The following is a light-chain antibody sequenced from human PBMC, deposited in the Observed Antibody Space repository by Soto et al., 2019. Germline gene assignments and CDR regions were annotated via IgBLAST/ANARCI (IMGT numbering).Light chain of an antibody. CDR3: AAWDDILNGYV. CDR2: SNY. V-gene: IGLV1-44*01. Sequence: QSVLTQPPPASGTPGQRVTISCSGSSSNIESNTVTWYQQLPGTAPKLVIYSNYDRPSGVPDRFSGSTSGTSASLVIRGLQSEDEADYYCAAWDDILNGYVFGDGTKVTVL. J-gene: IGLJ1*01. CDR1: SSNIESNT.